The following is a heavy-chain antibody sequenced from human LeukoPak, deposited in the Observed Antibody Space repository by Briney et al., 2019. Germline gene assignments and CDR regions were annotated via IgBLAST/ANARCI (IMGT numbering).Heavy chain of an antibody. D-gene: IGHD4-23*01. CDR3: ARSPSRWPSAFDI. V-gene: IGHV4-30-2*01. CDR2: IYHSGST. J-gene: IGHJ3*02. Sequence: TSETLSLTCTVSGGSISSGGYYWSWIRQPPGKGLEWIGYIYHSGSTYYNPSLKSRVTISVDRSKNQFSLKLSSVTAADTAVYYCARSPSRWPSAFDIWGQGTMVTVSS. CDR1: GGSISSGGYY.